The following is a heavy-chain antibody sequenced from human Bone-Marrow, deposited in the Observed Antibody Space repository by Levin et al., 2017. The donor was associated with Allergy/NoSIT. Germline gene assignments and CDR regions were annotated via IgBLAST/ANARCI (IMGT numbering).Heavy chain of an antibody. CDR2: IIPVSGKF. D-gene: IGHD2-8*02. CDR3: TRGEGKVVLVSATHYFYYNAMDV. J-gene: IGHJ6*02. CDR1: GGTFNSDA. V-gene: IGHV1-69*06. Sequence: ASVKVSCKASGGTFNSDAFSWVRQAPGQGLEWVGGIIPVSGKFNSAQKFEGRVTITADKSTGTVYMELTSLRSDDTAIYYCTRGEGKVVLVSATHYFYYNAMDVWGQGTTVNVSS.